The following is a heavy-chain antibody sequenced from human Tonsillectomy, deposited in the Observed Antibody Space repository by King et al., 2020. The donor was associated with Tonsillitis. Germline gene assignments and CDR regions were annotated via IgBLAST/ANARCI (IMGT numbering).Heavy chain of an antibody. CDR2: IYNSGSS. Sequence: QLQESGPGLVKPSQTLSLTCTVSGDSISSGGYYWSWIRQHPGKGLEWIGYIYNSGSSYYNPSLKSLVTISVDTSKNQFSLKVSSVTAADSAVYYCARVTRGGTTPYYYYYYMDVWGKGTTVTVSS. CDR3: ARVTRGGTTPYYYYYYMDV. J-gene: IGHJ6*03. D-gene: IGHD2-15*01. CDR1: GDSISSGGYY. V-gene: IGHV4-31*01.